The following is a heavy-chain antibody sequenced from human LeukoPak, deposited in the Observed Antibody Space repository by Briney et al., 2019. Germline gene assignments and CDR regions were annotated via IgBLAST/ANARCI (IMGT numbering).Heavy chain of an antibody. Sequence: PGGSLRLSCAASGFTFSSHWMSWVRQTPGKGLERVATIKQGGSEKYYVGSVNGRFTISRDNAKNSLYLQMNSLRAEDTGMYYCARDFGRPTTFDYWGQGTLVTVSS. CDR2: IKQGGSEK. CDR3: ARDFGRPTTFDY. V-gene: IGHV3-7*03. D-gene: IGHD3-3*01. CDR1: GFTFSSHW. J-gene: IGHJ4*02.